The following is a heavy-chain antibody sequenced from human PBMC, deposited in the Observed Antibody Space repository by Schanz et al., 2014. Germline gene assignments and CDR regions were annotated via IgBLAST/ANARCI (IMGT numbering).Heavy chain of an antibody. CDR1: GGSIINSAYY. J-gene: IGHJ4*02. V-gene: IGHV4-39*01. CDR3: TTSITAIDQ. CDR2: IYHSGST. Sequence: QLQLQESGPGLVKPSETLSLTCTVSGGSIINSAYYWGWIRQPPGKGLEWIGSIYHSGSTTYNPSLKRRAPIPVDTSKNQFPLKVSSVTAADTAVYYCTTSITAIDQWGQGALVTVSS. D-gene: IGHD6-13*01.